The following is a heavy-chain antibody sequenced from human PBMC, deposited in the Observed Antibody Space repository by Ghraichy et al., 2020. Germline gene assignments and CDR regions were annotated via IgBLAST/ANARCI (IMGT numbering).Heavy chain of an antibody. J-gene: IGHJ4*02. CDR1: GYTFTDYA. V-gene: IGHV1-3*01. CDR3: ARATTPTTSFDC. CDR2: INAGGGNT. D-gene: IGHD4-11*01. Sequence: ASVKVSCKASGYTFTDYAVHWVRQAPGQGLEWMAWINAGGGNTRYSPKFQDRITITRDTSASTAYMELSSLRSEDTAVYYCARATTPTTSFDCWGQGTLVTVSS.